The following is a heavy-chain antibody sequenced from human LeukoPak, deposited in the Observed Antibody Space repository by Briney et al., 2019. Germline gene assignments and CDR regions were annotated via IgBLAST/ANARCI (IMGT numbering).Heavy chain of an antibody. CDR2: INPNSGGT. CDR1: GYTFTGYY. J-gene: IGHJ4*02. D-gene: IGHD6-6*01. CDR3: ARAVAARPNFDY. Sequence: RASVKVSCKASGYTFTGYYMHWVRQAPGQGLEWMGWINPNSGGTNYAQKFQGRVTMTRDTSISTAYMELSRLRSDDTAVYYCARAVAARPNFDYWGKGTLVTVSS. V-gene: IGHV1-2*02.